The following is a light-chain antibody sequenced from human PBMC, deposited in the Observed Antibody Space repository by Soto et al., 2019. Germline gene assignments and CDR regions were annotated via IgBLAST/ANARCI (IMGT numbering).Light chain of an antibody. CDR1: QSISSY. V-gene: IGKV1-39*01. CDR3: QQRYSTPFT. J-gene: IGKJ5*01. Sequence: DIQMTQSPSSLSAPVGDRVTIICRASQSISSYLNWYQQKAGKDPKLLIYTASSLQSGVPSRFSGSGSGTDFNLTISSLQTEDFATYDCQQRYSTPFTFGQGTRRAIK. CDR2: TAS.